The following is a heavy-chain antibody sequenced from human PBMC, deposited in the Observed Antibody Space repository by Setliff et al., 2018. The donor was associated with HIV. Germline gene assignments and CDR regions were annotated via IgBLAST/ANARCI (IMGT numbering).Heavy chain of an antibody. D-gene: IGHD5-18*01. CDR1: GFTFSTYS. V-gene: IGHV3-48*01. CDR2: ISSSSESI. Sequence: SCAASGFTFSTYSINWVRQAPGQGLEWVSFISSSSESISYADSVKGRFTIPRDNGKNSLYLQMNSLRAEDKAVYYCAYSLPPGYSYIYDAFDIWGQGTMVTVSS. J-gene: IGHJ3*02. CDR3: AYSLPPGYSYIYDAFDI.